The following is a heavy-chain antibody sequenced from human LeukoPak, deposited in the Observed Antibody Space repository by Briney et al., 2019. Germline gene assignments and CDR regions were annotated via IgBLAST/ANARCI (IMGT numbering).Heavy chain of an antibody. Sequence: SETLSLTCTVSGGSISSYYWSWIRQPAGKGLEWIGRIYTSGSTNYNPSLKSRVTMSVDTSKNQFSLKLSSVTAADTAVYYCARGPHYGDGNYFFHMDAWGKGTTVTISS. V-gene: IGHV4-4*07. J-gene: IGHJ6*03. CDR2: IYTSGST. CDR3: ARGPHYGDGNYFFHMDA. CDR1: GGSISSYY. D-gene: IGHD4-17*01.